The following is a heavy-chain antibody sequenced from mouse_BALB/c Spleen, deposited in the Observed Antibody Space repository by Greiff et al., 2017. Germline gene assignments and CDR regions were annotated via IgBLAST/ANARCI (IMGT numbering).Heavy chain of an antibody. D-gene: IGHD2-3*01. CDR3: AIYDGYYDAMDY. Sequence: DVMLVESGGGLVKPGGSLKLSCAASGFTFSSYAMSWVRQTPEKRLEWVASISSGGSTYYPDSVKGRFTISRDNARNILYLQMSSLRSEDTAMYYCAIYDGYYDAMDYWGQGTSVTVSS. J-gene: IGHJ4*01. CDR2: ISSGGST. V-gene: IGHV5-6-5*01. CDR1: GFTFSSYA.